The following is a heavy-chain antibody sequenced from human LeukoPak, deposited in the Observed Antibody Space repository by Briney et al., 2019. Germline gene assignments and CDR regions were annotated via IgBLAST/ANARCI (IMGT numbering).Heavy chain of an antibody. CDR3: ASIKDYSNYTPYYYYYMDV. CDR1: GYTFTSYG. J-gene: IGHJ6*03. CDR2: IIPIFGTA. Sequence: ASVKVSCKASGYTFTSYGISWVRQAPGQGLEWMGGIIPIFGTANYAQKFQGRVTITADESTSTAYMELSSLRSEDTAVYYCASIKDYSNYTPYYYYYMDVWGKGTTVTVSS. V-gene: IGHV1-69*13. D-gene: IGHD4-11*01.